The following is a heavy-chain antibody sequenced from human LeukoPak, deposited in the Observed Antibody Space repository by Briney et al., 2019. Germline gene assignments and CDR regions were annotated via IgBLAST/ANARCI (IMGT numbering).Heavy chain of an antibody. CDR2: IKLDGSEK. Sequence: GGSLRLSCAASGFTSGSYWMSWVRQAPGKGLEWVANIKLDGSEKYYVDSVKGRFTISRDNSKNTLYLQMNSLRAEDTAVYYCAKDGVITFGGVIDHDAFDIWGQGTMVTVSS. CDR1: GFTSGSYW. J-gene: IGHJ3*02. D-gene: IGHD3-16*02. V-gene: IGHV3-7*01. CDR3: AKDGVITFGGVIDHDAFDI.